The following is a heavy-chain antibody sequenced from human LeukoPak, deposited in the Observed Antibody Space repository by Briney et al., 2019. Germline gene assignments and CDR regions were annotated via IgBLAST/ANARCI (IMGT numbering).Heavy chain of an antibody. D-gene: IGHD3-22*01. CDR3: ATAIFGSSGYYLDY. Sequence: GASVKVSCKVSGYTLTELSMHWVRQAPGKGLEWMGGFDPEDGETIYAQKFQGRVTMTEDTSTDTAYMELSSLRSEDTAVYYCATAIFGSSGYYLDYWGQGTLDTVSS. CDR2: FDPEDGET. V-gene: IGHV1-24*01. CDR1: GYTLTELS. J-gene: IGHJ4*02.